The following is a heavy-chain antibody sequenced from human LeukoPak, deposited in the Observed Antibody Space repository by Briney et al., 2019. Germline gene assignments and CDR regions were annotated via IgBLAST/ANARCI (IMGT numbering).Heavy chain of an antibody. Sequence: ASVKVSCKASGYTFTSYGISWVRQAPGQGLEWMGWISAYNGNTNYAQKLQGRVTMTTDTSTSTAYMELRSLRSDDTAVYYCARSLGDSSDYYPTGYYYYYMDVWGKGTTVTVSS. D-gene: IGHD3-22*01. J-gene: IGHJ6*03. V-gene: IGHV1-18*01. CDR3: ARSLGDSSDYYPTGYYYYYMDV. CDR2: ISAYNGNT. CDR1: GYTFTSYG.